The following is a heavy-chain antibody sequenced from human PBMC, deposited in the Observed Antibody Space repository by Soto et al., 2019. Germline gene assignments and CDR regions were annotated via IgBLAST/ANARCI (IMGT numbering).Heavy chain of an antibody. J-gene: IGHJ6*02. Sequence: ASVKISCKASGYTFTSYGIIWVRQAPGQGLEWMGWSSAYNGNTNYAQKLQGRVTMTTDTSTSTAYMELRSLRSDDTAVYYCARDRGLHAEPFYGMDVRGQGTTVTGPS. CDR1: GYTFTSYG. CDR3: ARDRGLHAEPFYGMDV. D-gene: IGHD2-21*02. CDR2: SSAYNGNT. V-gene: IGHV1-18*01.